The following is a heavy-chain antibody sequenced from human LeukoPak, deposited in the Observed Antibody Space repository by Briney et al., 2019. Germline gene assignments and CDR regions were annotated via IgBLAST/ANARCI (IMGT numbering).Heavy chain of an antibody. CDR2: ISGSGGST. Sequence: GGSLRLSCAASGFTFSSYAMSWVRQAPGKGLEWVSAISGSGGSTYYADSVKGWFTISRDNSKNTLYLQMNSLRAENTAVYYCRPGDYYDSSAFFWGQGTLVTVSS. CDR3: RPGDYYDSSAFF. V-gene: IGHV3-23*01. D-gene: IGHD3-22*01. J-gene: IGHJ4*02. CDR1: GFTFSSYA.